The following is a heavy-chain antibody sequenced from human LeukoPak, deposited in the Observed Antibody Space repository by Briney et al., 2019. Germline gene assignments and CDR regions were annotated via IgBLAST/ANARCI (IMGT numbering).Heavy chain of an antibody. CDR2: NYYSGRT. Sequence: SETLSLTCTVSGGSISSSSYYWGWIRQPPGKGLEWIGTNYYSGRTYYNPSLKSRVTTSVYTSKNQFSLRLSSVSAADTAVYYCARHIYSGTDGDAFDIWGRGTMVTVSS. CDR1: GGSISSSSYY. D-gene: IGHD1-26*01. V-gene: IGHV4-39*01. J-gene: IGHJ3*02. CDR3: ARHIYSGTDGDAFDI.